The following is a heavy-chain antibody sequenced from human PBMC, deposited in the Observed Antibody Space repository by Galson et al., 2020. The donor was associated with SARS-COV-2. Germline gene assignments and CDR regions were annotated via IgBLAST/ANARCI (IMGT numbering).Heavy chain of an antibody. D-gene: IGHD3-10*01. CDR2: ISYDGSNK. CDR3: AREHPYYYFDY. V-gene: IGHV3-30*04. Sequence: GSLRLSCAASGFTFSSYAMHWVRQAPGKGLEWVAVISYDGSNKYYADSVKGRFTISRDNSKNTLYLQMNSPRAEDTAVYYCAREHPYYYFDYWGQGTLVTVSS. CDR1: GFTFSSYA. J-gene: IGHJ4*02.